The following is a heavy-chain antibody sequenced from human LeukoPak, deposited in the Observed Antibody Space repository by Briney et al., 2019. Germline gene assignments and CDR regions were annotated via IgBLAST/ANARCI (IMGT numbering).Heavy chain of an antibody. V-gene: IGHV4-4*07. Sequence: TSETLSLTCSVSGGSISSYRWSWIRQPAGKGLEWIGRIYTTGTTNYNPSLRSRVTMSVDTSKNQFSLKLSSVTAADTAVYYCAGGTYFDSLTDYSPGTFDYWGQGTLVTVSS. CDR2: IYTTGTT. J-gene: IGHJ4*02. D-gene: IGHD3-9*01. CDR1: GGSISSYR. CDR3: AGGTYFDSLTDYSPGTFDY.